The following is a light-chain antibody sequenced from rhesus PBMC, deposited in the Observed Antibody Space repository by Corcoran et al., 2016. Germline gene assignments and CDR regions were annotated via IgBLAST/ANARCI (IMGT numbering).Light chain of an antibody. CDR1: ENVNNY. CDR3: QHSYGTPLT. CDR2: KAS. V-gene: IGKV1-74*01. J-gene: IGKJ4*01. Sequence: DIQMTQSPSSLSASVGDRVTITCRASENVNNYLHWYQQKPGKAPKRLIYKASTLQSGVPSRFSGSGYGTYFTLTISSLQPEDFATYYCQHSYGTPLTFGGGTKVELK.